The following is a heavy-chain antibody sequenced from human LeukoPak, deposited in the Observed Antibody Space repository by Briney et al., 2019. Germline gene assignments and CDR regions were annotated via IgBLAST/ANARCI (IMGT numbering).Heavy chain of an antibody. D-gene: IGHD6-13*01. CDR1: GFTFSSYA. V-gene: IGHV3-23*01. CDR3: AKDSSSWYSEYFQH. J-gene: IGHJ1*01. CDR2: ISGSGGST. Sequence: GGSLRLSCAASGFTFSSYAMSWVRQAPGKGLEWLSAISGSGGSTYYADSVKGLFTISRDNSQNTLYLQMNGLGAEDTAVYYCAKDSSSWYSEYFQHWGQGTLVTVSS.